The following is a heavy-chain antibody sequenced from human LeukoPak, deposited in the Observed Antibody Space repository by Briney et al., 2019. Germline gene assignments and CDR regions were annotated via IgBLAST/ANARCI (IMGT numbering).Heavy chain of an antibody. V-gene: IGHV3-23*01. J-gene: IGHJ4*02. CDR3: AKESTWGQLLFVAY. CDR2: ISGSGSST. Sequence: PGGSLRLSCAASGFTFSSYALSWVRQAPGKGLEWVSSISGSGSSTYYADSVKGRFTISRDNSKNTLYLQMNSLRAEDTAVYYCAKESTWGQLLFVAYWGQGALVTVSS. D-gene: IGHD2-2*01. CDR1: GFTFSSYA.